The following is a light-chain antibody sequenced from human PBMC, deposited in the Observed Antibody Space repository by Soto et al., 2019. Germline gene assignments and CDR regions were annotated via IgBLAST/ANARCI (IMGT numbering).Light chain of an antibody. CDR2: DNN. J-gene: IGLJ3*02. CDR3: GTWDSSLSAV. CDR1: SSNIGNNY. Sequence: QSVLTQPPSVSAAPGQKVTISCSGSSSNIGNNYVSWYQQLPGTAPKLLIYDNNKRPSGIPDRFSGSKSGTSATLGTTGLQTGDEADYYCGTWDSSLSAVFGGGTKVTVL. V-gene: IGLV1-51*01.